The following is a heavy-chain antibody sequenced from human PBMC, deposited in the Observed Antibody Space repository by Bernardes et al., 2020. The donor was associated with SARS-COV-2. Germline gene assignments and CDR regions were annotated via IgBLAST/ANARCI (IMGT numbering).Heavy chain of an antibody. CDR3: ARDKWGDYVWGSYLLNMGTVPGVYGMDV. Sequence: ASVKVSCKASGYTFTSYGISWVRQAPGQGLEWMGWISAYNGNTNYAQKLQGRVTMTTDTSTSTAYMELRSLRSDDPAVYYCARDKWGDYVWGSYLLNMGTVPGVYGMDVWGKGTTVTVSS. J-gene: IGHJ6*04. V-gene: IGHV1-18*01. D-gene: IGHD3-16*02. CDR1: GYTFTSYG. CDR2: ISAYNGNT.